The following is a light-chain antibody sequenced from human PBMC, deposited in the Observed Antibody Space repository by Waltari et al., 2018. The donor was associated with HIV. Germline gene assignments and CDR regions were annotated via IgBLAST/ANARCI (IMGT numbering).Light chain of an antibody. CDR3: QQRSDWPRT. V-gene: IGKV3-11*01. J-gene: IGKJ2*01. Sequence: EVLLTQSPATLSVSPGERATLSCRASQSVSNYLAWYQQKPGQAPRHLIYDASNRATGIPAMFGGSASGTDFTLTISSLEPEDFAVYYCQQRSDWPRTFGQGTKLEI. CDR2: DAS. CDR1: QSVSNY.